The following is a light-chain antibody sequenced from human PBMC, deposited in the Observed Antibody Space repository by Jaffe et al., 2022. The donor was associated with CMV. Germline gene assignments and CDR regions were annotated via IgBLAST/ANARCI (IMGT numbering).Light chain of an antibody. CDR3: QHYDRSSMYT. V-gene: IGKV3-20*01. J-gene: IGKJ1*01. Sequence: EVVLTQSPGTLSVSPGEAVTLSCRANQRLQHIYVTWYQQKVGQAPRLLISGSSDRARGVPDRFRAGGTETDFYLIITKVEPEDFAVYFCQHYDRSSMYTFGQGTKLEVK. CDR1: QRLQHIY. CDR2: GSS.